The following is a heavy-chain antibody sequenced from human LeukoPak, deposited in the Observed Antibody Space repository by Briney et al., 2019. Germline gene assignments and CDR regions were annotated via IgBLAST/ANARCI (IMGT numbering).Heavy chain of an antibody. D-gene: IGHD3-3*01. Sequence: GGSLRLSCAASGFTFSSYGVHWVRQAPGKGLEWVAFIRYDGSNKYYADSVKGRFTISRDNSKNTLYLQMSSLRAEDTAVYYCAKGHRVTIFGVVVDAFDIWGQGTMVTVSS. CDR3: AKGHRVTIFGVVVDAFDI. J-gene: IGHJ3*02. CDR1: GFTFSSYG. V-gene: IGHV3-30*02. CDR2: IRYDGSNK.